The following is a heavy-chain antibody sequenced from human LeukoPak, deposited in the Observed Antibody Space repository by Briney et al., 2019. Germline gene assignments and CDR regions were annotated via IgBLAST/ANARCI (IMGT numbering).Heavy chain of an antibody. CDR2: IKKDGSEQ. D-gene: IGHD3-10*01. V-gene: IGHV3-7*01. CDR1: GFTFSNYW. Sequence: QTGGSLRLSCAASGFTFSNYWMTWVRQVPGKGLEWVANIKKDGSEQYYVDSVKGRFTISRDNAKNSLFLQMNSLRAEDTAVYYCARLQYSFLYGSGSYGVDYWGQGTLVTVSS. J-gene: IGHJ4*02. CDR3: ARLQYSFLYGSGSYGVDY.